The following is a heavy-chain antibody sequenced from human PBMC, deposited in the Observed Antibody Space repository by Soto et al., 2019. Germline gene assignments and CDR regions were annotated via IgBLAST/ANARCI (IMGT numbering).Heavy chain of an antibody. D-gene: IGHD3-22*01. J-gene: IGHJ4*02. CDR3: AKDTHSGYYDY. CDR2: ITDTGGDA. CDR1: GLTFGSRA. V-gene: IGHV3-23*01. Sequence: EVQLLESGGDLIQPGGSLRLSCVASGLTFGSRAMSWVRQSPGEGLEWVSTITDTGGDAKYADSVRGRFAISRDNSKNTLYLQMNSLRAEDTAVYYCAKDTHSGYYDYWGQGTLVTVSS.